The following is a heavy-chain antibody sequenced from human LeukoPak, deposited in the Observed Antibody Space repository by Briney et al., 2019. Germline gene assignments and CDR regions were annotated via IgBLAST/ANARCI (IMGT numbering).Heavy chain of an antibody. CDR3: ARYLGPIAAAGRVDAFEI. Sequence: SETLSLTCTVSGGSISSHYWSWIRQPPGKGLEWIGYIYYSGSTNYNPSLQSRVTISVDTSKNQFSLKLTSVTAADTAVYYCARYLGPIAAAGRVDAFEIWGQGTMVTVSS. V-gene: IGHV4-59*11. CDR1: GGSISSHY. CDR2: IYYSGST. D-gene: IGHD6-13*01. J-gene: IGHJ3*02.